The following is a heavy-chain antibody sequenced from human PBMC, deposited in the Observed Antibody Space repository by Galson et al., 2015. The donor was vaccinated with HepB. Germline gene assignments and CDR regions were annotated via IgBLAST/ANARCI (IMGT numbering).Heavy chain of an antibody. J-gene: IGHJ4*02. V-gene: IGHV5-51*01. CDR2: FYPADSDT. D-gene: IGHD1-26*01. Sequence: QSGAEVKKPGESLKISCKGSGYSFTTYWIGWVRQMPGKGLEWMGIFYPADSDTRYSPSFQGQVTISADKSLSTAYLQWSSLKASDTAIYYCARLARTGTYDFDYWGQGTLVTVSS. CDR3: ARLARTGTYDFDY. CDR1: GYSFTTYW.